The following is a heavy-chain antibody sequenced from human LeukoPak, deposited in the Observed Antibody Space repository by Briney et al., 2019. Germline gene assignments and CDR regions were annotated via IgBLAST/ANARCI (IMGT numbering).Heavy chain of an antibody. J-gene: IGHJ4*02. V-gene: IGHV3-21*01. CDR3: ARFIAAPYYFDY. Sequence: GGSLRLSCAASGFTFSSYSMNWVRQAPGKGLEWVSFISSSRSYIYYADSVKGRFTIPRDNAKNSLYPQMNSLRAEDTAVYYCARFIAAPYYFDYWGRGTLVTVSS. CDR2: ISSSRSYI. CDR1: GFTFSSYS. D-gene: IGHD6-13*01.